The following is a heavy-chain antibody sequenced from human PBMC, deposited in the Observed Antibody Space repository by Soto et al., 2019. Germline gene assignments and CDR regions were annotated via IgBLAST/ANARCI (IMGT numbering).Heavy chain of an antibody. V-gene: IGHV4-59*01. J-gene: IGHJ6*02. D-gene: IGHD4-17*01. CDR3: ASSTPYYGDPKRDYYYGMDV. Sequence: PSETLSLTCTVSGGSISSYYWSWIRQPPGKGLEWIGYIYYSGSTNYNPSLKSRVTISVDTSKNQFSLKLSSVTAADTAVYYCASSTPYYGDPKRDYYYGMDVWAQRTTVTVSS. CDR1: GGSISSYY. CDR2: IYYSGST.